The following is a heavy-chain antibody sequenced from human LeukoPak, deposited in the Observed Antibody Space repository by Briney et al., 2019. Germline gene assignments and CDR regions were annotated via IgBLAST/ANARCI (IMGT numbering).Heavy chain of an antibody. Sequence: SGPTLVSPTQTLTLTCTFSGFSLSTSGVGVGWIRQPPGKAPEWLAPIYWDDDKRYSPSLKSRLTITKDTSKNQVVLTMTNVDPVDTATYYCANRRGTSGWSEGYFDYWGQGTLVTVSS. CDR3: ANRRGTSGWSEGYFDY. V-gene: IGHV2-5*02. CDR2: IYWDDDK. J-gene: IGHJ4*02. CDR1: GFSLSTSGVG. D-gene: IGHD6-19*01.